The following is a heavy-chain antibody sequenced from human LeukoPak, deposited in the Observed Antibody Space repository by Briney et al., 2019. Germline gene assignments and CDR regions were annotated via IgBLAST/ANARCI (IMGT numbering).Heavy chain of an antibody. Sequence: ASVKVSCKASGYTFTGYYMHWVRQAPGQGLEWMGWINPNSGGTNYAQKFQGRVTMTRDTSISTAYMELSRLRSDDTAVYYCARAVPYCSGGSCYRTIDYWGQGTLVTVSS. J-gene: IGHJ4*02. V-gene: IGHV1-2*02. D-gene: IGHD2-15*01. CDR1: GYTFTGYY. CDR3: ARAVPYCSGGSCYRTIDY. CDR2: INPNSGGT.